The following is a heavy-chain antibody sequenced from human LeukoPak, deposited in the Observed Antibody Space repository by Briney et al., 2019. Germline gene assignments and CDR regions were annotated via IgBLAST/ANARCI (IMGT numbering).Heavy chain of an antibody. J-gene: IGHJ4*02. CDR2: ISTYTGNT. CDR3: GREYCDSTSCDGSDH. CDR1: GYTFTSYG. V-gene: IGHV1-18*01. D-gene: IGHD2-2*01. Sequence: VASVKVSCRASGYTFTSYGISWVRQAPGQGLEWMGWISTYTGNTNYAQKFQGRVTMTTDTSTSTAYMELRSLRSDDTAVYHCGREYCDSTSCDGSDHWGQGTLVTVSS.